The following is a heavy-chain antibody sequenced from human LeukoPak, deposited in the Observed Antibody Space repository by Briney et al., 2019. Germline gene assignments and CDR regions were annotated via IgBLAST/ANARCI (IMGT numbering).Heavy chain of an antibody. J-gene: IGHJ3*02. CDR3: ARPRTYCSSTSCYSLGRAAFDI. CDR1: GYSFTSYW. D-gene: IGHD2-2*01. CDR2: IYPGDSDT. V-gene: IGHV5-51*01. Sequence: GESLQISCKGSGYSFTSYWIGWVRQLPGKGLEWMGIIYPGDSDTRYSPSFQGQVTISADKSISTAYLQWSSLKASDTAMYYCARPRTYCSSTSCYSLGRAAFDIWGQGTMVTVSS.